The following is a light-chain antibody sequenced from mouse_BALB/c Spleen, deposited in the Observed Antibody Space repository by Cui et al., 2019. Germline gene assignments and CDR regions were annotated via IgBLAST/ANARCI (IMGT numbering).Light chain of an antibody. CDR1: KSLLYKDGKTY. CDR2: LMS. J-gene: IGKJ1*01. CDR3: QQLVEYPRT. Sequence: DIVITQDELSNPVTFGESVSISCRSSKSLLYKDGKTYLNWFLQRPGQSPQLLIYLMSTRASGVSDRFSGSGSGTDFTLEISRVKAEDVGGYYCQQLVEYPRTFGGGTKLEIK. V-gene: IGKV2-112*01.